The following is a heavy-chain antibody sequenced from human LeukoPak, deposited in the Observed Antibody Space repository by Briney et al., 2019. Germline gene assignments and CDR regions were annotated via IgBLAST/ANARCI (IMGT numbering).Heavy chain of an antibody. V-gene: IGHV4-34*12. CDR3: ARSPLSGDTI. D-gene: IGHD2-21*01. CDR2: IIHSGST. Sequence: SETLSLTCAVYGGSFSGYHWSWIRQPPGKGLEWIGEIIHSGSTKYNPSLKSRATISVDTSKNQISLKLRSVTAADTAVYYCARSPLSGDTIWGQGTLVTVSS. CDR1: GGSFSGYH. J-gene: IGHJ4*02.